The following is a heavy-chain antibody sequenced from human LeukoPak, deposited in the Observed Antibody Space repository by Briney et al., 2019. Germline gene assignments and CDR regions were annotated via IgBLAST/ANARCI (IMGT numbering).Heavy chain of an antibody. D-gene: IGHD3-10*01. CDR1: GYTFTSYA. Sequence: GASVKVSCKASGYTFTSYAMHWVRQAPGQRLEWMGWINAGNGNTKYSQEFQGRVTITADKSTSTAYMELSSLRSEDTAVYYCARDIRFGRARYMDVWGKGTTVTVSS. J-gene: IGHJ6*03. CDR2: INAGNGNT. V-gene: IGHV1-3*03. CDR3: ARDIRFGRARYMDV.